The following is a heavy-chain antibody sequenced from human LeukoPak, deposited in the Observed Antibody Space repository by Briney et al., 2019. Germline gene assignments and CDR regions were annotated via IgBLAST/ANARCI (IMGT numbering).Heavy chain of an antibody. D-gene: IGHD5-24*01. J-gene: IGHJ4*02. Sequence: SETLSLTCAVYGGSFSGYYWSWTRQPPGKGLEWIGEINHSGSTNYNPSLKSRVTISVDTSKNQFSLKLSSVTAADTAVYYCATRTSSRDGYNYYFDYWGQGTLATVSS. V-gene: IGHV4-34*01. CDR3: ATRTSSRDGYNYYFDY. CDR1: GGSFSGYY. CDR2: INHSGST.